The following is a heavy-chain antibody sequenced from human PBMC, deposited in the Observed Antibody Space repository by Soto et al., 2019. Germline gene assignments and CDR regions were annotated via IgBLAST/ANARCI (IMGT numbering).Heavy chain of an antibody. CDR3: VHTGYSYDPFGY. CDR2: IFWNDDA. CDR1: GFSLTTSGVG. Sequence: QITLKESGPTLVKPTQTLTLTCTFSGFSLTTSGVGVGWIRQPPGQALEWLALIFWNDDARYSPSLKSRLTITKDTSKTQVVLTMTNMDPVDTATDYCVHTGYSYDPFGYWGRGTLVTVSA. J-gene: IGHJ4*02. V-gene: IGHV2-5*01. D-gene: IGHD5-18*01.